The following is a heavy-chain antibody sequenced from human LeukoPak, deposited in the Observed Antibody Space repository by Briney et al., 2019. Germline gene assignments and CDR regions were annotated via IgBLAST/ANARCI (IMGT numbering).Heavy chain of an antibody. Sequence: PGGSLSLSRAASGFTFNVYAMHCVPQASRRGVEGGSAVSVRGGGTYYADPAKGRFPISRDNCRNTLYLQMSSLRAEDTAVYYCAKDRYYVSGSYYHDAFDIWGQGTMVTVSS. D-gene: IGHD3-10*01. CDR1: GFTFNVYA. J-gene: IGHJ3*02. CDR3: AKDRYYVSGSYYHDAFDI. V-gene: IGHV3-23*01. CDR2: VSVRGGGT.